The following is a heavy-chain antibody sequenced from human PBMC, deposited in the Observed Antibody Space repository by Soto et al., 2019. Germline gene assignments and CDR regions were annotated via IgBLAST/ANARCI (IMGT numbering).Heavy chain of an antibody. CDR2: ISDSGDT. V-gene: IGHV4-30-2*01. CDR3: ARGSTDYFDSTGYNGYFDY. CDR1: GGSISSDDYS. D-gene: IGHD3-22*01. Sequence: SETLSLTCAVSGGSISSDDYSWTWIRQPPGKALEWLGYISDSGDTYYNPSLKSRATISADRPKNQFSLNLSSVTAADTAVYYCARGSTDYFDSTGYNGYFDYWGQGTPVTVS. J-gene: IGHJ4*02.